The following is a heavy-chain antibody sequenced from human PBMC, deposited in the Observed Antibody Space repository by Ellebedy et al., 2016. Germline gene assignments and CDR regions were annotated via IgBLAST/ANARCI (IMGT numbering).Heavy chain of an antibody. D-gene: IGHD1/OR15-1a*01. Sequence: GGSLRLSCAVSGFTFSSYWMNWVRQAPGKGLEWVANIKPDGSAKYYVDSVKGRFTISRDNAKNSVYLQMNSLRVDDTAVYYCARTYGNTRPEYWGQGTQVTVSS. CDR3: ARTYGNTRPEY. V-gene: IGHV3-7*03. CDR2: IKPDGSAK. CDR1: GFTFSSYW. J-gene: IGHJ4*02.